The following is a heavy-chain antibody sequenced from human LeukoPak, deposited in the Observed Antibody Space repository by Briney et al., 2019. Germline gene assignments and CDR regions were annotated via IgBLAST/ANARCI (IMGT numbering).Heavy chain of an antibody. J-gene: IGHJ4*02. V-gene: IGHV3-30-3*01. CDR3: VATSGSSTN. Sequence: GGSLSLSCVASGFTFSNYTMHWVRQAPGKGLEWVAVVSYGGTIKSYADSVKSRLTISRDNSQNTLYLQMNSLRAEDTAVYYCVATSGSSTNWGQGTLVTVSS. CDR1: GFTFSNYT. CDR2: VSYGGTIK. D-gene: IGHD2-2*01.